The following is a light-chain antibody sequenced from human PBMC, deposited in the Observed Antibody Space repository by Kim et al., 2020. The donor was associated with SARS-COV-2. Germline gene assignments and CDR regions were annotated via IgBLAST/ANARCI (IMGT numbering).Light chain of an antibody. V-gene: IGKV3-15*01. CDR3: QQYNIWRT. CDR1: QSVSK. CDR2: GAS. J-gene: IGKJ1*01. Sequence: LPVSPEERATRSCKASQSVSKLAWYQQRPGQAPRLLIYGASTRATGIPARFSGSGSGTEFTLTISSLQSEDFAVYYCQQYNIWRTFGQGTKVDIK.